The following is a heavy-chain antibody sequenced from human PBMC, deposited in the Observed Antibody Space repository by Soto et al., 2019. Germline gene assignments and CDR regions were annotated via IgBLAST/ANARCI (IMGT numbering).Heavy chain of an antibody. D-gene: IGHD2-15*01. J-gene: IGHJ4*02. CDR3: ATGVVVVAATDGY. CDR2: IIPILGIA. Sequence: QVQLVQSGAAVKKPGSSVKVSCKASGGTFSSYTISWVRQAPGQGLEWMGRIIPILGIANYAQKFQGRVTITADKSTSTAYMELSSLRSEDTAVYYCATGVVVVAATDGYWGQGTLVTVSS. CDR1: GGTFSSYT. V-gene: IGHV1-69*02.